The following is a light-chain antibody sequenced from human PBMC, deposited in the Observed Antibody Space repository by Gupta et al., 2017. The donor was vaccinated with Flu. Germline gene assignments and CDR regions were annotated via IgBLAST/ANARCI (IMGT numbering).Light chain of an antibody. CDR2: GNS. CDR3: QSYDSSLSCSRV. V-gene: IGLV1-40*01. J-gene: IGLJ3*02. CDR1: SSNIGAGYD. Sequence: QSVLTQPPSVSGAPGQRVTISCTGCSSNIGAGYDVHWYQQLPGTAPKLLIYGNSNRPSWVPDRFSGSNSGTSASLAITGLQAEDEADYYCQSYDSSLSCSRVFGGGTKLTVL.